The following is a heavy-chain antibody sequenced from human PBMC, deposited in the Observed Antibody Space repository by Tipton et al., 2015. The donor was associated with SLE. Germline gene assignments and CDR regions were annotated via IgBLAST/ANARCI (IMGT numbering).Heavy chain of an antibody. J-gene: IGHJ1*01. CDR1: GGTFSSYA. D-gene: IGHD6-6*01. CDR3: ARGVKQLVRTEYFQH. CDR2: IIPIFGTA. Sequence: QLVQSGPEVKKPGSSVKASCKASGGTFSSYAISWGRQAPGQGLEWMGGIIPIFGTANYAQKFQGRVTITTDESTSTAYMELSSLRSEDTAVYYCARGVKQLVRTEYFQHWGQGPLVTVSS. V-gene: IGHV1-69*01.